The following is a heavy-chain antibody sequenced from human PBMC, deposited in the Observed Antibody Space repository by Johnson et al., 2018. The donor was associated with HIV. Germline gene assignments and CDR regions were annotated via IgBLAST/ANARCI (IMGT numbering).Heavy chain of an antibody. D-gene: IGHD3-10*01. Sequence: VQLVESGGGVVQPGGSLRLSCAASGFTFSSYWMHWVRQVAGKGLVWVARINSDGSRTNYADSVKGRFTISRDNAKNTLYLQMNSLRAEDTAVYYCARDSRIGTMVLLSDAFDIWGQGTMVTVSS. V-gene: IGHV3-74*01. CDR2: INSDGSRT. CDR1: GFTFSSYW. CDR3: ARDSRIGTMVLLSDAFDI. J-gene: IGHJ3*02.